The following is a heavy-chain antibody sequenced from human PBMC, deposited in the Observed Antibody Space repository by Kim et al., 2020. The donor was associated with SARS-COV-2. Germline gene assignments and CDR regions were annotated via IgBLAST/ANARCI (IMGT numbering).Heavy chain of an antibody. V-gene: IGHV4-34*01. CDR2: INHSGST. J-gene: IGHJ4*02. CDR1: GGSFSGYY. Sequence: TLSLTCAVYGGSFSGYYWSWIRQPPGKGLEWIGEINHSGSTNYNPSLKSRVTISVDTSKNQFSLKLSSVTAADTAVYYCARGSPTTVTTSSVDYWGQGTLVTVSS. D-gene: IGHD4-17*01. CDR3: ARGSPTTVTTSSVDY.